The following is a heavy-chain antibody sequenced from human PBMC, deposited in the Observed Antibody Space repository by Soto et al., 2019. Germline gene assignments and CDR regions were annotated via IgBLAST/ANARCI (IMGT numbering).Heavy chain of an antibody. Sequence: EVQLLESGGGLVQPGGSLRLSCAASGFTFSSHVMNWVRQAPGKGLEWVAAISGGGGTTFYGDSVEGRFTMSRDNSKNTLFLKMNSLRAEDTAVYYCARGPRAPPPHDYGMDVWGQWTTVTVSS. CDR1: GFTFSSHV. CDR2: ISGGGGTT. CDR3: ARGPRAPPPHDYGMDV. V-gene: IGHV3-23*01. J-gene: IGHJ6*02.